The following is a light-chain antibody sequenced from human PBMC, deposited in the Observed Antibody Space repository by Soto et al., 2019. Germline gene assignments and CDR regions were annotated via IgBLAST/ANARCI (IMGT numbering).Light chain of an antibody. V-gene: IGKV1-5*01. CDR3: QQYNLYWT. J-gene: IGKJ1*01. CDR1: QTVSSW. CDR2: GGS. Sequence: DILLTQSPSTLSASLGDRVTITCRASQTVSSWLAWYQQKPGKAPKLLIYGGSSLQSGVPSRFSGGGSGREFTLTISSLQPDDSATYYCQQYNLYWTFGQGTKVEIK.